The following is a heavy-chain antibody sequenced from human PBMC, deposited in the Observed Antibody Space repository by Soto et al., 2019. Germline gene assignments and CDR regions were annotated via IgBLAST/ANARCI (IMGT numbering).Heavy chain of an antibody. V-gene: IGHV4-39*01. CDR2: ISYCGKT. J-gene: IGHJ5*02. CDR1: GDSVSGSPYF. D-gene: IGHD3-10*01. Sequence: QLQLQESGPGLVRPSETLSLTCAVSGDSVSGSPYFWAWIRQPPGKGLEWIGDISYCGKTYWNPSLKSRVTMSVDTSKNQFSLKLNSVTAADTAVYYCARRRGSGENWFDPWGQGTLVTVSS. CDR3: ARRRGSGENWFDP.